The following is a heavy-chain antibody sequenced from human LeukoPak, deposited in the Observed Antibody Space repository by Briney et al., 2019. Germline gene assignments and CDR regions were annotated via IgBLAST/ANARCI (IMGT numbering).Heavy chain of an antibody. J-gene: IGHJ6*02. D-gene: IGHD3-22*01. V-gene: IGHV4-59*01. CDR2: IYYSGST. Sequence: SETLSLTCTVSGGSISSYYWSWIRQPPGKGLEWIGYIYYSGSTNYNPSLKSRVTITVDTSKNQFSLKLSSVTAADTAVYYCARDQPYYYDSSGYYYGYYGMDVWGQGTTVTVSS. CDR1: GGSISSYY. CDR3: ARDQPYYYDSSGYYYGYYGMDV.